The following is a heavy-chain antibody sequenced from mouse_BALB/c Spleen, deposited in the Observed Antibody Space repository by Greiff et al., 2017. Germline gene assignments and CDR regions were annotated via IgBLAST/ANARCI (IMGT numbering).Heavy chain of an antibody. CDR3: TRKRRITTVFAY. J-gene: IGHJ3*01. V-gene: IGHV1-15*01. CDR1: GYTFTDYE. Sequence: QVQLQQSGAELVRPGASVTLSCKASGYTFTDYEMHWVKQTPVHGLEWIGAIDPETGGTAYNQKFKGKATLTADKSSSTAYMELRSLTSEDSAVYYCTRKRRITTVFAYWGQGTLVTVSA. D-gene: IGHD1-1*01. CDR2: IDPETGGT.